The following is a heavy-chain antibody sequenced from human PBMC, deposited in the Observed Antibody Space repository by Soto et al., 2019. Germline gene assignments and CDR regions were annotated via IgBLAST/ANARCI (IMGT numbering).Heavy chain of an antibody. CDR3: AKEKQQLVAHNWFDP. V-gene: IGHV1-46*01. J-gene: IGHJ5*02. Sequence: ASVKVSCKASGYTFISYHMHWVRQAPGQGLEWMGIINPSGGSTNYAQKFQGRVTMTRDTSTSTVYMELSSLRSEDTAVYYCAKEKQQLVAHNWFDPWGQGTLVTVSS. D-gene: IGHD6-13*01. CDR1: GYTFISYH. CDR2: INPSGGST.